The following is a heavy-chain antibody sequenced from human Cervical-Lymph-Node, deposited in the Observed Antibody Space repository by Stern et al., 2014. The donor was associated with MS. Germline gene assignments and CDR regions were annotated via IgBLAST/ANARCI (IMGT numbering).Heavy chain of an antibody. V-gene: IGHV3-48*01. CDR3: ARDGSGYYVDQ. Sequence: EVQLEESGGGLVQPGGSLRLSCAASGFTFSSYRMNWVRQAPGKGLEWVSYISTSSATIYNADSVKGRFTISRDNAKNSLYLQMNGLRAEDTAVYYCARDGSGYYVDQWGQGTLVTVSS. CDR2: ISTSSATI. CDR1: GFTFSSYR. J-gene: IGHJ4*02. D-gene: IGHD3-3*01.